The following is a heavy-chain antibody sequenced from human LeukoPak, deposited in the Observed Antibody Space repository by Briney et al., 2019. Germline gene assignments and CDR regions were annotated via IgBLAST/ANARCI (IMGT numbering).Heavy chain of an antibody. V-gene: IGHV4-4*07. Sequence: PSETLSLTCTVSGGSISSYYWSWIRQPAGKGLEWIGRIYTSGSTNYNPSLKSRVTMSVDTSKNQFSLKLSFVTAADTAVYYCARGISSAYFRQSPHNYYMDVWGKGTTVTVSS. D-gene: IGHD3-22*01. J-gene: IGHJ6*03. CDR2: IYTSGST. CDR1: GGSISSYY. CDR3: ARGISSAYFRQSPHNYYMDV.